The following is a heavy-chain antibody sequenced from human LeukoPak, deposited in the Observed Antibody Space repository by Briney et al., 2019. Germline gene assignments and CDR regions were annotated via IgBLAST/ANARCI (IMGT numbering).Heavy chain of an antibody. J-gene: IGHJ6*03. CDR2: IYTSGST. V-gene: IGHV4-4*07. Sequence: SETLSLTFTVSGGSISSYYWSWIRQPAGKGLEWIGRIYTSGSTNYNPSLKSRVTMSVDTSKNQFSLKLSSVTAADTAVYYCARVGGIAAAQGPYYYYMDVWGKGTTVTVSS. D-gene: IGHD6-13*01. CDR1: GGSISSYY. CDR3: ARVGGIAAAQGPYYYYMDV.